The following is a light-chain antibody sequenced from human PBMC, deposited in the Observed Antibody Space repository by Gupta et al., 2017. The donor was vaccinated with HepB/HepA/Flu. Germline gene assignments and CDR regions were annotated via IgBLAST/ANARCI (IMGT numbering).Light chain of an antibody. CDR3: MPYMGNHMRV. Sequence: QTVVTQDPSFAVSPVGTVTLTCGLHSGSVSTTYYPSWSHQTPGQAPRTLLYSTNRRSSGVPDRFSGSIVGNKAALTITAAQADEESDYYCMPYMGNHMRVFGGGTKLTVL. V-gene: IGLV8-61*01. CDR1: SGSVSTTYY. CDR2: STN. J-gene: IGLJ3*02.